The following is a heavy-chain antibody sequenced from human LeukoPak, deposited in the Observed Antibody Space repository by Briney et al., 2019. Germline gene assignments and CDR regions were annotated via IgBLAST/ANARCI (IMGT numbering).Heavy chain of an antibody. CDR3: AKGASDYGDYVTLFYYYYYMDV. V-gene: IGHV3-30*04. CDR1: GFTFSSYA. Sequence: GRSLRLSCAASGFTFSSYAMHWVRQAPGKGLEWVAVISYDGSNKYYADSVKGRFTISRDNSKNTLYLQMNSLRAEDTAVYYCAKGASDYGDYVTLFYYYYYMDVWGKGTTVTISS. D-gene: IGHD4-17*01. CDR2: ISYDGSNK. J-gene: IGHJ6*03.